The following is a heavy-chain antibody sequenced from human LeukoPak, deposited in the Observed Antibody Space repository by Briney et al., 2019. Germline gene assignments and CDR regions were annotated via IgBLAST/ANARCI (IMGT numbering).Heavy chain of an antibody. Sequence: ASGNVSRKASGYTFTSYYMHWVRQAPRQGLEWMGIINPSGGSTSYAQKFQGRVTMTRDTSTSTVYMELSSLRSEDTAVYYCARDRAVGIFYYGSGSHNWFDPWGQGTLVTVSS. CDR1: GYTFTSYY. J-gene: IGHJ5*02. CDR3: ARDRAVGIFYYGSGSHNWFDP. D-gene: IGHD3-10*01. V-gene: IGHV1-46*01. CDR2: INPSGGST.